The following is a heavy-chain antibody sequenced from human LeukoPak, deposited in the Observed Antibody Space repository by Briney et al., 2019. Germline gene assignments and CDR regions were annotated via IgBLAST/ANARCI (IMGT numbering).Heavy chain of an antibody. CDR2: ISAYNGNT. V-gene: IGHV1-18*01. CDR1: GYTFTSYG. D-gene: IGHD6-19*01. CDR3: ARDWGNIAVAATLFDY. Sequence: ASVTLSSKASGYTFTSYGISWVRQAPGQGLEWMGWISAYNGNTNYAQKLQGRVTMTTDTSTSTAYMELRSLRSDDTAVYYCARDWGNIAVAATLFDYWGQGILDTVSS. J-gene: IGHJ4*02.